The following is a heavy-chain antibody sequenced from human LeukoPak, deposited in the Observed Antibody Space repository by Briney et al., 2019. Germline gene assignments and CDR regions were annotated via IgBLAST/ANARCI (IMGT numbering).Heavy chain of an antibody. D-gene: IGHD5-12*01. CDR3: ANASRAGGYVYVD. Sequence: PGGSLRLSCAASGFTFSSYAMSWVRQAPGKGLEWVSAISGSGGSTYYADSVKGRFTISRDNSKNTLYLQMNSLRAEDTAVYYCANASRAGGYVYVDWGQGTLVTVSS. CDR2: ISGSGGST. J-gene: IGHJ4*02. V-gene: IGHV3-23*01. CDR1: GFTFSSYA.